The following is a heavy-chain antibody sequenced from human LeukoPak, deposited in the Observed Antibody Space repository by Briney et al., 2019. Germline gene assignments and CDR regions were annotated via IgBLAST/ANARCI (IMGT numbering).Heavy chain of an antibody. Sequence: GGSLRPSCAASGFTFSDYYMSWIRQAPGKGLEWVSYISSSGSTIYYADSVKGRFTISRDNAKNSLYLQMNSLRAEDTAVYYCARDGPCDSSGPRRDAFDIWGQGTMVTVSS. CDR1: GFTFSDYY. J-gene: IGHJ3*02. V-gene: IGHV3-11*01. CDR2: ISSSGSTI. CDR3: ARDGPCDSSGPRRDAFDI. D-gene: IGHD3-22*01.